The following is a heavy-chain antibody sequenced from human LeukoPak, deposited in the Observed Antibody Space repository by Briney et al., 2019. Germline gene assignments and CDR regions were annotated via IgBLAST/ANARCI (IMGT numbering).Heavy chain of an antibody. Sequence: GGSLRLSCTASRFTLSDYYMTWVRQAPGKGLEWVSYICSSGDHMFYADSVRGRFTISRDNAKNSLYLQMNSLRAEDTAVYYCARSVDGTALDYWGQGTLVTVSS. CDR2: ICSSGDHM. CDR1: RFTLSDYY. CDR3: ARSVDGTALDY. V-gene: IGHV3-11*01. D-gene: IGHD3/OR15-3a*01. J-gene: IGHJ4*02.